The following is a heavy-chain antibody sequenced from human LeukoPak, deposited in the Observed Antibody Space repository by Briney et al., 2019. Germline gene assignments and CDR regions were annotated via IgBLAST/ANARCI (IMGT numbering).Heavy chain of an antibody. CDR2: ISVYNGNT. J-gene: IGHJ4*02. CDR1: GYTFTSYY. D-gene: IGHD2-2*01. V-gene: IGHV1-18*04. CDR3: ASMRGHGYQLLQYYFDY. Sequence: ASVKVSCKASGYTFTSYYMHWVRQAPGQGLEWMGWISVYNGNTNYAQRFQGRVTMTTDTSANTAYMELKSLRSDDTAVYYCASMRGHGYQLLQYYFDYWGQGTLVTVSS.